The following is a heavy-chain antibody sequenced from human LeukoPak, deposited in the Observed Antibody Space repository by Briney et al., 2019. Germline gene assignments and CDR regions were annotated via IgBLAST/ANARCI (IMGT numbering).Heavy chain of an antibody. CDR2: ISGSGDSA. V-gene: IGHV3-23*01. D-gene: IGHD6-19*01. CDR1: GFTSSSYA. J-gene: IGHJ4*02. CDR3: ARRSGIAVAGAFDY. Sequence: GGSLRLSCAASGFTSSSYAMRWVRQAPGKGLEWVSGISGSGDSAYYADSVKGRFTISRDNSKNTLYLQMNSLRAEDTAVYYCARRSGIAVAGAFDYWGQGTLVTVSS.